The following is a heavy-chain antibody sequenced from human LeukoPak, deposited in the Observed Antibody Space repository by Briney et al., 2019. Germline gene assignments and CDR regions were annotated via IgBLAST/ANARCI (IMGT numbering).Heavy chain of an antibody. D-gene: IGHD3-3*01. CDR2: VEHDGTK. V-gene: IGHV3-30*02. Sequence: PGGSLRLSCATSGFTFNTHGMHWVRQAPGKGPEWVAFVEHDGTKKYLDSVKGRFTISRDNSESALYLQMTSLRAGDTAIYYCARFDFWSGYPDYWGQGTLVTVSS. CDR1: GFTFNTHG. CDR3: ARFDFWSGYPDY. J-gene: IGHJ4*02.